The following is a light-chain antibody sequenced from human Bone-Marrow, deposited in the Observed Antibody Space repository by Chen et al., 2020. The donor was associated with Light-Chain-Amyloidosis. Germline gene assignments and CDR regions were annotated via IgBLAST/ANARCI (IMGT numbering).Light chain of an antibody. J-gene: IGLJ3*02. CDR1: SGDIAHNY. Sequence: NFILTQDPSVSESPGKTVTISCTRSSGDIAHNYGQWYQQRPGSAPTTVIYENDLRPSGVPARFSGSIDTSSNSASLTISGLETEDEADYYCQSYATNTWIFGGGTHLTVL. CDR2: END. V-gene: IGLV6-57*03. CDR3: QSYATNTWI.